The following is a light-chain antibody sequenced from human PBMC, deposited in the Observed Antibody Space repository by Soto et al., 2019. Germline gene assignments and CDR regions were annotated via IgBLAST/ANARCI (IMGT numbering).Light chain of an antibody. Sequence: IQLTQSPSSLSASIGDRVTITCRASQDISYFVAWYQQKPGKAPNLLIYAASTLQSLVPSRFIGSGSVTDFTLTMSSRPPEDFATYFCQQLNSYPLTCGQGTRLDIK. J-gene: IGKJ5*01. CDR2: AAS. CDR1: QDISYF. V-gene: IGKV1-9*01. CDR3: QQLNSYPLT.